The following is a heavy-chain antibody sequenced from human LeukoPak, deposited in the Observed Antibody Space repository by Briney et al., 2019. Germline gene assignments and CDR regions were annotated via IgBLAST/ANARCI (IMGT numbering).Heavy chain of an antibody. Sequence: GASVKVSCTSSGYTFTDYYMHWVRQAPGQGLEWMGWINPNSGATNSAQKFQGRVTMTRDTSISTAYMELSRLRSDDTAMYYCARDGNFDYWGQGTLVTVSS. V-gene: IGHV1-2*02. CDR1: GYTFTDYY. CDR3: ARDGNFDY. CDR2: INPNSGAT. D-gene: IGHD1-26*01. J-gene: IGHJ4*02.